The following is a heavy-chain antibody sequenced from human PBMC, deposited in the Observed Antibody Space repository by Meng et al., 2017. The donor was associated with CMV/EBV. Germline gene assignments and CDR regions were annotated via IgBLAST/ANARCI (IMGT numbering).Heavy chain of an antibody. CDR3: ARHGDTAMVVGIDY. J-gene: IGHJ4*02. D-gene: IGHD5-18*01. V-gene: IGHV4-4*07. Sequence: HLQGSGPGLVKPSETLSLTCTVSGGSISSYYWNWIRQPAGKGLEWIGRIYTSGSTNYNPSLKSRVTMSVDTSKNQFSLKLSSVTAADTAVYYCARHGDTAMVVGIDYWGQGTLVTVSS. CDR2: IYTSGST. CDR1: GGSISSYY.